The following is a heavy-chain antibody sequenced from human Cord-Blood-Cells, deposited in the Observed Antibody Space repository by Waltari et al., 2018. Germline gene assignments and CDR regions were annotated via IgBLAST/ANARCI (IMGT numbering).Heavy chain of an antibody. J-gene: IGHJ3*02. CDR3: ARPWGSSWYAFDI. V-gene: IGHV4-34*01. CDR2: VNHSGST. Sequence: QVQLQQWGAGLLKPSETLSLTCAVYGGSFSGYYWSWIRQPPGKGLEWIGEVNHSGSTNDNPSLKSRVTISVDTSKNQFSLKLGSVTAAYTAVYYCARPWGSSWYAFDIWGQGTMVTVSS. CDR1: GGSFSGYY. D-gene: IGHD6-13*01.